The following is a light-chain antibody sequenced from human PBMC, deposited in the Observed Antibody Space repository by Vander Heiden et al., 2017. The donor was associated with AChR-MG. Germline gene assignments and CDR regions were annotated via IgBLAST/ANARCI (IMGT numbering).Light chain of an antibody. V-gene: IGKV2-28*01. CDR3: KEALQSPCT. J-gene: IGKJ2*02. CDR1: QSLLHKNGYHY. Sequence: DIVMSQSPLSLAVSPGEPASVSCRSTQSLLHKNGYHYLDWYLQKPGQSPQLLIYLGSNRASGVPDRFSGSGSGTDFTLKISRVEPEEVGVYYCKEALQSPCTFGQGTKLEIK. CDR2: LGS.